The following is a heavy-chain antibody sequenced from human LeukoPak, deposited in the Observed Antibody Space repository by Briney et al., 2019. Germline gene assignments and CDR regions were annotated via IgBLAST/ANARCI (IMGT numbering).Heavy chain of an antibody. CDR2: INPSGGST. V-gene: IGHV1-46*01. J-gene: IGHJ1*01. D-gene: IGHD3-22*01. Sequence: GASVKVSCKASGYTFTSYYMHWVRQAPGQGLEWMGIINPSGGSTSYAQKFQGRVTMTRDTSTSTVYMELSSLRSEDTAVYYCARGSSSGYYTEYFQHWGQGTLVTVSS. CDR1: GYTFTSYY. CDR3: ARGSSSGYYTEYFQH.